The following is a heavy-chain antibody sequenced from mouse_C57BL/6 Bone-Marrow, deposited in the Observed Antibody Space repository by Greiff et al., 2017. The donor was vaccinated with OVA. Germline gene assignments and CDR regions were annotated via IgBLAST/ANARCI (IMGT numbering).Heavy chain of an antibody. V-gene: IGHV5-6*02. CDR2: ISSGGSYT. CDR3: ARGFYAMDY. CDR1: GFTFSSYG. Sequence: EVKLVESGGDLVKPGGSLKLSCAASGFTFSSYGMSWVRQTPDKRLEWVATISSGGSYTYYPDSVKGRFTIARDNAKNTLYLQMSNLKSEDTAMYYCARGFYAMDYWGQGTSVTVSS. J-gene: IGHJ4*01.